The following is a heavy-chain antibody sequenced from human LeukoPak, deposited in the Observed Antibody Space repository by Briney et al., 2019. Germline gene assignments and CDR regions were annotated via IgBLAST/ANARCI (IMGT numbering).Heavy chain of an antibody. V-gene: IGHV3-23*01. Sequence: PGGSLRLSCAASGFTFSSYGMSWVRQPPGKGLEWVAAISGSGGSTYYADSVKGRFTISRDNSKNTLYLQMNSLRAEDTAVYYCAKMGYYDSSGYYYFYKIQPYDFDYWGQGTLVTVSS. D-gene: IGHD3-22*01. J-gene: IGHJ4*02. CDR2: ISGSGGST. CDR1: GFTFSSYG. CDR3: AKMGYYDSSGYYYFYKIQPYDFDY.